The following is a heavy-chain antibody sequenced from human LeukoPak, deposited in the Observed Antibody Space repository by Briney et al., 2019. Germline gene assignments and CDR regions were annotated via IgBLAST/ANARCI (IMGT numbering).Heavy chain of an antibody. CDR2: ISAYNGNT. CDR3: ARDLDYGDYGNWFDP. V-gene: IGHV1-18*04. CDR1: GYTFTTYN. J-gene: IGHJ5*02. Sequence: ASVKVSCKASGYTFTTYNIHWVRQAPGQGLEWMGWISAYNGNTSYAQKFQGRVTMTTDTSTSTAYMELRSLRYDDTAVYYCARDLDYGDYGNWFDPWGQGTLVTVSS. D-gene: IGHD4-17*01.